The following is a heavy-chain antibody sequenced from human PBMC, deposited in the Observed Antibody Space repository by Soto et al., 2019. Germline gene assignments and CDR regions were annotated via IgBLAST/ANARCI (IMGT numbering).Heavy chain of an antibody. D-gene: IGHD2-2*01. V-gene: IGHV3-33*01. CDR1: GFTFSSYG. Sequence: GGSLRLSCAASGFTFSSYGMHWVRQAPGKGLEWVAVIWYDGSNKYYADSVKGRFTISRDNSKNTLYLQMNSLRAEDTAVYYCARDLSKIVPAAPPPWFDPWGQGTLVTVSS. J-gene: IGHJ5*02. CDR3: ARDLSKIVPAAPPPWFDP. CDR2: IWYDGSNK.